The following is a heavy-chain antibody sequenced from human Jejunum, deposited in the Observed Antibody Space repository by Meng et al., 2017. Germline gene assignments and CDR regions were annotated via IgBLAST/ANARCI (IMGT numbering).Heavy chain of an antibody. CDR1: GDSFSSNSAG. D-gene: IGHD1-26*01. CDR3: AGGGLVRSTSGYFDY. CDR2: TYYRSKWYI. V-gene: IGHV6-1*01. Sequence: QIQLQQSGPGLVKPSQTLSLICAITGDSFSSNSAGWNWIRQSPSRGLWWLGRTYYRSKWYIDYAVSVKSRITINPDTSKNQFSLHLNSVTPEDTAVYYCAGGGLVRSTSGYFDYWGQGTLVTVSS. J-gene: IGHJ4*02.